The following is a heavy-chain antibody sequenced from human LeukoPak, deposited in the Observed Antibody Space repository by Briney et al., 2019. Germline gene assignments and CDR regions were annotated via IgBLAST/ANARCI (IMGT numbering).Heavy chain of an antibody. J-gene: IGHJ5*02. CDR1: GYTFTGYY. D-gene: IGHD2-2*01. CDR2: INPNSCDT. V-gene: IGHV1-2*02. Sequence: ASVTLSCTASGYTFTGYYIHWVRQAPGQGLEWMGWINPNSCDTHYAQKFQGRVTMTRDTSITTAYLDLNSLISDDTAVYYCARVQYQLLFEGNWFDPWGQGTLVTVSS. CDR3: ARVQYQLLFEGNWFDP.